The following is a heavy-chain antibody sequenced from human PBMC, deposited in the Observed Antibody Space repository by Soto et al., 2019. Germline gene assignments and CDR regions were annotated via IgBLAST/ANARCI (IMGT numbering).Heavy chain of an antibody. J-gene: IGHJ4*02. CDR3: TRRFCTNGLCYTLLDY. V-gene: IGHV1-18*04. CDR1: GYTFSNHG. D-gene: IGHD2-8*01. Sequence: QVQLVQSGTEVKKPGASVKVSCKASGYTFSNHGISWVRQAPGQGLEGMGWTSAYDSRTNNANNFQGRTRMTTATVTSKVSMELRSWSSYDTASYYCTRRFCTNGLCYTLLDYCGQGTLVSVSP. CDR2: TSAYDSRT.